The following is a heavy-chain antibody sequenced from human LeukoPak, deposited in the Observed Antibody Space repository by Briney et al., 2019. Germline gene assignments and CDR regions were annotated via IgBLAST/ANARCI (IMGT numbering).Heavy chain of an antibody. J-gene: IGHJ4*02. D-gene: IGHD2-2*01. CDR2: ISGSGGST. CDR1: GFTFSSYA. V-gene: IGHV3-23*01. CDR3: ATDCSSTSCFDY. Sequence: GGSLRLSCAASGFTFSSYAMSWVRQAPGKGLEWVSAISGSGGSTYYADSVKVRFTISRDNSKNTLYLQMNSLRAEDAAVYYCATDCSSTSCFDYWGQGTLVTVSS.